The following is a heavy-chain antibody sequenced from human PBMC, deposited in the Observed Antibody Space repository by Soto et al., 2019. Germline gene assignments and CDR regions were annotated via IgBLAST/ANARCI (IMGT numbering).Heavy chain of an antibody. D-gene: IGHD6-6*01. Sequence: EVQLVESGGGLVQPSRSLRLSCAASGFIFEDYAMHWVRQAPGKGLEWVSSITWNSDSLAYTGSVKGRFTISRDNAKNSLYLEMDSLRPEDTALYFCTKSRGVAGRPLDDWGQGTFVTVSS. CDR2: ITWNSDSL. V-gene: IGHV3-9*01. CDR3: TKSRGVAGRPLDD. CDR1: GFIFEDYA. J-gene: IGHJ4*02.